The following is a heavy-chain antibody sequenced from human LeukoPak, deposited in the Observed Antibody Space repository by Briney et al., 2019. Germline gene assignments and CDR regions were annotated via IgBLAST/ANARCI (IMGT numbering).Heavy chain of an antibody. J-gene: IGHJ4*02. CDR2: ISAYNGNT. CDR1: GYTFTGYG. CDR3: AREGLVWFGESTESFFDY. Sequence: GASVKVSCKASGYTFTGYGISWVRQAPGQGLEWMGWISAYNGNTNYAQKLQGRVTMTTDTSTSTAYMELRSLRSDDTAVYYCAREGLVWFGESTESFFDYWGQGTLVTVSS. V-gene: IGHV1-18*04. D-gene: IGHD3-10*01.